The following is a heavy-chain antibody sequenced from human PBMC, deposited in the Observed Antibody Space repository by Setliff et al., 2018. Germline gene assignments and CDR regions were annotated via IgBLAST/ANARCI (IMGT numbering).Heavy chain of an antibody. CDR1: GDSFSDYY. CDR3: ARVTNWGLDLRFDP. V-gene: IGHV4-34*01. J-gene: IGHJ5*02. D-gene: IGHD7-27*01. CDR2: INHRGST. Sequence: SETLSLTCAVYGDSFSDYYWSWIRQPPGKRLEWIEEINHRGSTNYSPSLRSRVTMSVGTSKKQLSLKLSTVTAADTAVYYCARVTNWGLDLRFDPWGQGILVTVSS.